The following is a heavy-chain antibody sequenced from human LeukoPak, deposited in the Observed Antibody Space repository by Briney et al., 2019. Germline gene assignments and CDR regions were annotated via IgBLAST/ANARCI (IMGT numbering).Heavy chain of an antibody. D-gene: IGHD3-10*01. CDR3: AKDSYYGSGSYYFDY. J-gene: IGHJ4*02. CDR1: GFTFSSYG. V-gene: IGHV3-33*06. CDR2: IWYDGSNK. Sequence: GGSLRLPCAASGFTFSSYGMHWVRQAPGKGLEWVAVIWYDGSNKYYANSVKGRFTISRDNSKNTLYLQMNSLRAEDTAVYYCAKDSYYGSGSYYFDYWGQGTLVTVSS.